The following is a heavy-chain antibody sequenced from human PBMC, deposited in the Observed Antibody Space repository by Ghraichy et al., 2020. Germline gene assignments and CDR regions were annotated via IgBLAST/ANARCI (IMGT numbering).Heavy chain of an antibody. CDR3: ARDIGLREYYFDY. CDR1: GGSISSYY. J-gene: IGHJ4*02. D-gene: IGHD1-26*01. CDR2: IYTSGST. V-gene: IGHV4-4*07. Sequence: GSLRLSCTVSGGSISSYYWSWIRQPAGKGQEWIGRIYTSGSTNYNPSLKSRVTMSVDTSKNQFSLKLSSVTAADTAVYYCARDIGLREYYFDYWGQGTLVTVSS.